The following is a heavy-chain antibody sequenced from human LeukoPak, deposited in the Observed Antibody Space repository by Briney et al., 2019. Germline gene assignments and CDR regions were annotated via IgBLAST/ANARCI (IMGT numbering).Heavy chain of an antibody. J-gene: IGHJ4*02. CDR1: GDSISSSNYY. V-gene: IGHV4-39*01. CDR2: IYYSGTT. D-gene: IGHD6-25*01. CDR3: ARVYYSTGWAFDY. Sequence: SETLSLTCTVSGDSISSSNYYWDWIRQPPGKGLEWIGTIYYSGTTYYNPSLKSRVTISVDTSKNQFSLKLSSVTAADTAVYYCARVYYSTGWAFDYWGQGTLVTVSS.